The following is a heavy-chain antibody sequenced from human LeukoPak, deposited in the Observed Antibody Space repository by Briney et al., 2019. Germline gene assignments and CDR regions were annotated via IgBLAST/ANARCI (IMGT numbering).Heavy chain of an antibody. J-gene: IGHJ4*02. D-gene: IGHD2-15*01. Sequence: KPSETLSLTCTVYGGSFSGYYWSWIRQPPGKGLEWIGEINHNGSTNYNPSLKSQVTISVDTSKNQFSLKLSSVTAADTAVYYCARHYTYCSSGSCYPQEFDYWGQGTLVTVSS. V-gene: IGHV4-34*01. CDR3: ARHYTYCSSGSCYPQEFDY. CDR1: GGSFSGYY. CDR2: INHNGST.